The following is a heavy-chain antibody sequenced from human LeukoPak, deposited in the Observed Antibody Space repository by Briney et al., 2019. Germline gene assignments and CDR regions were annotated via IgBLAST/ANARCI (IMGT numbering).Heavy chain of an antibody. D-gene: IGHD3-22*01. J-gene: IGHJ4*02. V-gene: IGHV4-38-2*02. CDR1: GYSISSGYY. CDR2: IHQSGSA. CDR3: ARVLNYDVDY. Sequence: SETLSLTCTVSGYSISSGYYWGWIRQPPGKGLEWIGSIHQSGSASYNPSLKSRVTISVDTSKNQFSLKLSSVTAADTAVYYCARVLNYDVDYWGQGTLVTVSS.